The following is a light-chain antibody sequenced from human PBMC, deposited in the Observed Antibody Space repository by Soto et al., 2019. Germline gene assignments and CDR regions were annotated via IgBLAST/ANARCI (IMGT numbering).Light chain of an antibody. J-gene: IGKJ5*01. V-gene: IGKV3-11*01. CDR3: QQRSNWPRIT. CDR2: DAS. CDR1: QSVSSY. Sequence: EIVLTQSPATLSLSPGARAPLSCRASQSVSSYLAWYQQKPCQAPRLLIYDASNRATGIPARFSGSGSGTDFTLTISSLEPEDFAVYYCQQRSNWPRITFGQGTRLEIK.